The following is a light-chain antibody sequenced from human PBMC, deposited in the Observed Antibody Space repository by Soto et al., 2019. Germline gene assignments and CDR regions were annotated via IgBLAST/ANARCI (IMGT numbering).Light chain of an antibody. CDR3: QQYGSSLWT. J-gene: IGKJ1*01. CDR2: GAS. V-gene: IGKV3-20*01. CDR1: QSVSSSY. Sequence: EIVLTQSPGTLSLSPGERATLSCRASQSVSSSYLAWYQHKPGQAPRLLIDGASRRATGIPDRFSGSGSGTDFTLTISRLEPEDFAVYYCQQYGSSLWTFGQGTKVDIK.